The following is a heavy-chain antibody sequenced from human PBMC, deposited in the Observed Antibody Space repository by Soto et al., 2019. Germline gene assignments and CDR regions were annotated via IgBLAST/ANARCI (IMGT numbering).Heavy chain of an antibody. CDR1: GYTFTSFD. CDR3: ARPYYSGWFLFTS. CDR2: MNPNSGTT. J-gene: IGHJ5*02. Sequence: QVQLMQSGAEVKKPGASVKVSCKASGYTFTSFDIHWVRQATGQGLEWMGWMNPNSGTTNYALKFQDRVTMTRNTSISTAYMEVSSLRSEDTAVYYCARPYYSGWFLFTSWGQGTLVTVSS. D-gene: IGHD6-19*01. V-gene: IGHV1-8*01.